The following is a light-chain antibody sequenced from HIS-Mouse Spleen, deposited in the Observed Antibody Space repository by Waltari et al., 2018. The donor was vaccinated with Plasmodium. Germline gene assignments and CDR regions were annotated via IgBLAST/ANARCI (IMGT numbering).Light chain of an antibody. Sequence: QTVVTQEPSFSVSPGGTVTLTCGLSSGSVSTSYYPSWYQQTPGQATRTLIYSTTTRACGVPDRFSGSILGNKAALTITGAQADDESDYYCVLYMGSGIWVFGGGTKLTVL. J-gene: IGLJ2*01. CDR3: VLYMGSGIWV. CDR1: SGSVSTSYY. V-gene: IGLV8-61*01. CDR2: STT.